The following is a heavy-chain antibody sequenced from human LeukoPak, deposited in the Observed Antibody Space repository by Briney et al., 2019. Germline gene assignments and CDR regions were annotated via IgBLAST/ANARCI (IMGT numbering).Heavy chain of an antibody. J-gene: IGHJ4*02. CDR3: AAYYCSGGSCYRNFDY. D-gene: IGHD2-15*01. CDR1: GFTFGTYA. V-gene: IGHV3-23*01. Sequence: GGSLRLSCAASGFTFGTYAMSWVRQAPGKGLEWVSTISVGGGNTYYADSVKGRFTISRDTSKNTLYLQMNSLRAEDTAVYYCAAYYCSGGSCYRNFDYWGQGTLVTVSS. CDR2: ISVGGGNT.